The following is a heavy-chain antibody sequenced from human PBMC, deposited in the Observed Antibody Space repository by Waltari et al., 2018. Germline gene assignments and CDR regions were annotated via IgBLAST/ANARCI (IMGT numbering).Heavy chain of an antibody. CDR2: IYTSGST. Sequence: QVQLQESGPGLVKPSQTLSLTCPVSGGSLRSGRSYWTWLRQPAGKGLEWIGRIYTSGSTNYNPSLKSRVTISVDTSKNQFSLKLSSVTAADTAVYYCARDGDYYYYYGMDVWGQGTTVTVSS. CDR1: GGSLRSGRSY. V-gene: IGHV4-61*02. J-gene: IGHJ6*02. CDR3: ARDGDYYYYYGMDV.